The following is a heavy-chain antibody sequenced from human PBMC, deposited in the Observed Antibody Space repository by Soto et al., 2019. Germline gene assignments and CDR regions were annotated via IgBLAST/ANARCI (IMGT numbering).Heavy chain of an antibody. V-gene: IGHV3-7*02. CDR2: INQDGSEK. J-gene: IGHJ4*02. CDR3: AKPTVGYCSSTSCYAFDY. CDR1: GFTFSSLW. Sequence: GGSLRLSCAASGFTFSSLWMSWVRQAPGKGLEWVANINQDGSEKNYVDSVKGRFTTSRDNAKNSLHLQMNSLRAEDTAVYYCAKPTVGYCSSTSCYAFDYWGQGTLVTVSS. D-gene: IGHD2-2*01.